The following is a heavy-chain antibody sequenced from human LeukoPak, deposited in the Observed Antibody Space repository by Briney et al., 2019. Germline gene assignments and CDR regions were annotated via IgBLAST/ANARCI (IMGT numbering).Heavy chain of an antibody. CDR1: GYTFTSYD. CDR3: AREPYYYDSSGYLAYYYGMDV. V-gene: IGHV1-8*01. D-gene: IGHD3-22*01. CDR2: MNPNSGNT. Sequence: GASVKVSCKASGYTFTSYDINWVRQATGQGLEWMGWMNPNSGNTGYAQKFQGRVTMTRNTSISTAYMELSSLRSEDTAVYYCAREPYYYDSSGYLAYYYGMDVWGQGTTVTVSS. J-gene: IGHJ6*02.